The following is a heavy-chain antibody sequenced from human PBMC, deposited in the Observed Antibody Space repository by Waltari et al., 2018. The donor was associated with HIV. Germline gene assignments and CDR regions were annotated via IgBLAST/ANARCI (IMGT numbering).Heavy chain of an antibody. CDR3: ARFDTTIAGTLVDY. J-gene: IGHJ4*02. D-gene: IGHD6-13*01. CDR2: INHSGSP. Sequence: QVQLQQWGAGLLKPSETLSLTCAVYGGSFSGYYWSWIRQPPGKGLEWIGEINHSGSPNSNPSLKSRVTISVDTSKNQFSLKLSSVTAADTAVYYCARFDTTIAGTLVDYWGQGTLVTVSS. CDR1: GGSFSGYY. V-gene: IGHV4-34*01.